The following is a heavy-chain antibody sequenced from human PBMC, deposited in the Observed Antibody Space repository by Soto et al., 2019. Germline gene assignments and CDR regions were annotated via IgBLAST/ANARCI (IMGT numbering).Heavy chain of an antibody. V-gene: IGHV3-23*01. CDR2: IDSSGGST. D-gene: IGHD1-26*01. Sequence: EVQLLESGGGLVQAGGSLRLSCAASGFTFSSYAMGWVRQAPGKGLEWVSSIDSSGGSTYYADSVKGRFTMSRDKSKNTLYLQMNSLRAEDTAVYYCSRRLLGATFTYFDYLVQGTLVTVSS. J-gene: IGHJ4*01. CDR3: SRRLLGATFTYFDY. CDR1: GFTFSSYA.